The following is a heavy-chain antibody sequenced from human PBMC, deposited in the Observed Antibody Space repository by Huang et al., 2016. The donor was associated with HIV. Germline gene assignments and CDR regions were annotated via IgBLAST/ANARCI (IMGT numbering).Heavy chain of an antibody. J-gene: IGHJ2*01. CDR1: GFTFSSYA. CDR2: MGTFGDT. Sequence: EVQLVESGGGLVQPGGSLRLYGAASGFTFSSYAMRWVRQATGTGLVGVSGMGTFGDTNYPGSVKGRFTISRENAKSSLYLQMNSLRAGDTAVYYCARVKNTAMEPDWYFDLWGRGTLVTVSS. V-gene: IGHV3-13*01. CDR3: ARVKNTAMEPDWYFDL. D-gene: IGHD5-18*01.